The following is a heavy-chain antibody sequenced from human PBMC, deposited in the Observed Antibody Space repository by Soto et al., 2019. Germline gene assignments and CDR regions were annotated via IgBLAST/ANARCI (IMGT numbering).Heavy chain of an antibody. D-gene: IGHD6-6*01. Sequence: GGSLRLSCAASGFTFSSYGMHWVRQAPGKGLEWVAVISYDGSNKYYADSVKGRFTISRDNSKNTLYLQMNSLRAEDTAVYYCAEDIGGEQLVAHWGQGTLVTVSS. V-gene: IGHV3-30*18. J-gene: IGHJ4*02. CDR3: AEDIGGEQLVAH. CDR2: ISYDGSNK. CDR1: GFTFSSYG.